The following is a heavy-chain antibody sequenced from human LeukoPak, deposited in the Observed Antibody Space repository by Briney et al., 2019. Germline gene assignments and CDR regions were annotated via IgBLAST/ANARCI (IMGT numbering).Heavy chain of an antibody. D-gene: IGHD2-21*02. V-gene: IGHV3-30*03. CDR3: ARWGRWTAQVRYFDY. CDR1: GFTFSSYG. Sequence: PGGSLRLSCAASGFTFSSYGMHWVRQAPGKGLEWVAVISYDGSNKYYADSVKGRFTISRDNSKNTLYLQMNSLRAEDTAVYYCARWGRWTAQVRYFDYWGQGTLVTVSS. J-gene: IGHJ4*02. CDR2: ISYDGSNK.